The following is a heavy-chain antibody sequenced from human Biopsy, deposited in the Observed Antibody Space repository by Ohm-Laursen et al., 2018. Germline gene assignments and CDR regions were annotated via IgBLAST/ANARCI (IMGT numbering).Heavy chain of an antibody. CDR2: INSAGMI. CDR1: GFILSDYY. Sequence: SLRLSCAASGFILSDYYMNWIRQVPGKALEYVSSINSAGMIYYGDSVKGRFTTSRDSASNSLFLQLNGLKDEDTAIYYCARAIGIVAAPIDYWGQGIRVTVSS. D-gene: IGHD2-15*01. CDR3: ARAIGIVAAPIDY. J-gene: IGHJ4*02. V-gene: IGHV3-69-1*02.